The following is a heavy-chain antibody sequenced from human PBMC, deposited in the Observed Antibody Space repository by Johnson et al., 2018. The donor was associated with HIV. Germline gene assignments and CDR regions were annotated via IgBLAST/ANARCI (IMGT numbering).Heavy chain of an antibody. Sequence: QVQLVESGGGVVQPGRSLRLSCAASGFSFSSYGMHCVRQAAGKGLEWVALIWYDGSNKYYADSVKGRFTISRDNSKNTLYLQMNSLIAEDTAVDYCAKDSMGYNWNQFEAFYIWGQGTMVTVSS. J-gene: IGHJ3*02. D-gene: IGHD1-20*01. CDR3: AKDSMGYNWNQFEAFYI. CDR2: IWYDGSNK. V-gene: IGHV3-33*06. CDR1: GFSFSSYG.